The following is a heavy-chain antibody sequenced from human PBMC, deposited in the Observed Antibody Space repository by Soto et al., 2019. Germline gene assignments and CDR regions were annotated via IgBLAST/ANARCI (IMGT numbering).Heavy chain of an antibody. CDR3: ARGETARDIVVVPAAKYYFDY. V-gene: IGHV4-34*01. D-gene: IGHD2-2*01. J-gene: IGHJ4*02. Sequence: SETLSLTCAVYGGSFSGYYWSWIRQPPGKGLEWIGEINHSGSTNYNPSLKSRVTISVDTSKNQFSLKLSSVTAADTAVYYCARGETARDIVVVPAAKYYFDYWGQGTLVTVSS. CDR2: INHSGST. CDR1: GGSFSGYY.